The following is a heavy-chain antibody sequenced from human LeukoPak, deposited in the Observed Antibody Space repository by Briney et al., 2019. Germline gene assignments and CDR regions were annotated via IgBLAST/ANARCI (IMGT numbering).Heavy chain of an antibody. Sequence: PGGSLRLSCAASGFTFSSYWMHWVRQAPGQGLVWVSRINSDGSSTSYADSVKGRFTISRDNAKNTLYLQMNSLRAEDTAVYYCAHCSSGWTGYAFDIWGQGTMVTVSS. CDR2: INSDGSST. D-gene: IGHD6-19*01. CDR1: GFTFSSYW. V-gene: IGHV3-74*01. J-gene: IGHJ3*02. CDR3: AHCSSGWTGYAFDI.